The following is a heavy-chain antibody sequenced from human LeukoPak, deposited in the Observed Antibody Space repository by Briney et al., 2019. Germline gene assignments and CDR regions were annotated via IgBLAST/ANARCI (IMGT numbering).Heavy chain of an antibody. CDR2: IYHSGST. V-gene: IGHV4-38-2*02. D-gene: IGHD2-2*01. CDR3: ARDGGPVVPAAIDY. CDR1: GYSISSGYY. Sequence: SETLSLTCTVSGYSISSGYYWGWIRQPPGKGLEWIGSIYHSGSTYYNPSLKRRVTISVDTSKNQLSLKLSSVTAADTAVYYCARDGGPVVPAAIDYWGQGTLVTVSS. J-gene: IGHJ4*02.